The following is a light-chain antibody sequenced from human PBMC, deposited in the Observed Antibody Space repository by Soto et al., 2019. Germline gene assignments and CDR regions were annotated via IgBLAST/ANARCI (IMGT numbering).Light chain of an antibody. CDR2: EDS. J-gene: IGLJ3*02. V-gene: IGLV2-23*01. Sequence: QSALTQPASVSGSPGQSITISCTGTSSDVGSYNLVSWYQQHPGKAPKLMIYEDSERPSGVSNRFSGSKSGNTASLTISGLQAEDEADYYCCSYAGRSTWVFGGGTKLTVL. CDR1: SSDVGSYNL. CDR3: CSYAGRSTWV.